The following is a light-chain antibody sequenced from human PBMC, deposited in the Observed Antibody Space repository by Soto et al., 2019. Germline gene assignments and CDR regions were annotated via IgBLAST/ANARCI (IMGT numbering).Light chain of an antibody. CDR1: NSDVGGFNY. Sequence: QSVLTQPASVSGSRGQSITISCTGTNSDVGGFNYVSWYQQHPDKAPKLIIFEVTDRPSGVSNRFSGSKSGNTASPTISGLQYEDEAEYYCCSYANRSTLVFGGGTQLTVL. V-gene: IGLV2-14*01. CDR2: EVT. J-gene: IGLJ2*01. CDR3: CSYANRSTLV.